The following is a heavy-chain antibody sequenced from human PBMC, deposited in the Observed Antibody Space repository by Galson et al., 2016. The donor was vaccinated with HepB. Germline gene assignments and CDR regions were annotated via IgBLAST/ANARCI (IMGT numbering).Heavy chain of an antibody. CDR2: ISHSGSN. D-gene: IGHD3-9*01. CDR1: GASLSDYY. CDR3: ANFLNQYFDWLSHID. Sequence: ETLSLTCAVNGASLSDYYWGWIRQPPGKGLEWIGEISHSGSNNYNPSLKSRVVISVDTSKKQFFLQLTSVTAADTAVYFCANFLNQYFDWLSHIDWAQGTLVTVSS. V-gene: IGHV4-34*01. J-gene: IGHJ4*02.